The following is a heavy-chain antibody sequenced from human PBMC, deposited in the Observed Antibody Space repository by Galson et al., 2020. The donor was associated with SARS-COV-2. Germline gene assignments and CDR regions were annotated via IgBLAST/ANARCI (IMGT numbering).Heavy chain of an antibody. CDR1: GFTFSSYA. CDR3: ARVFPFSSAAGNFDY. CDR2: ISYDGSNK. Sequence: GGSLRLSCAASGFTFSSYAMHWVRQAPGKGLEWVAVISYDGSNKYYADSVKGRFTISRDNSKNTLYLQMNSLRAEDTAVYYCARVFPFSSAAGNFDYWGQGTLVTVSS. D-gene: IGHD6-13*01. J-gene: IGHJ4*02. V-gene: IGHV3-30-3*01.